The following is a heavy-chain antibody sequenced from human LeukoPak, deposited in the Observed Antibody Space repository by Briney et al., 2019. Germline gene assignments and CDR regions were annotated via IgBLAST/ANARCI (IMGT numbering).Heavy chain of an antibody. Sequence: SEILSLTCGVYGGSFSGYYWTWIRQSPGMGLEWIGEIIHSGSTNYNPSLTSRVTISVDTSKNQFSLELSSVTAADTAVYYCARGILVTVYAAFDYWGQGTLVTVSS. D-gene: IGHD2-8*01. V-gene: IGHV4-34*01. CDR2: IIHSGST. CDR3: ARGILVTVYAAFDY. J-gene: IGHJ4*02. CDR1: GGSFSGYY.